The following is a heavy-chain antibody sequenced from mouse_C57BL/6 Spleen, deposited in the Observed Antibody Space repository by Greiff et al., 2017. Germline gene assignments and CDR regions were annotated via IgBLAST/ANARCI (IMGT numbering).Heavy chain of an antibody. Sequence: EVKLMEPGGGLVKPGGSLKLSCAASGFTFSDYGMHWVRQAPEKGLEWVAYISSGSSTIYYADTVKGRCTISIDNATLTLFLQMTSLRSEATAMYYCGRVCQYYFDYRGQGTTVTDAS. CDR1: GFTFSDYG. J-gene: IGHJ2*01. V-gene: IGHV5-17*01. CDR2: ISSGSSTI. D-gene: IGHD6-1*01. CDR3: GRVCQYYFDY.